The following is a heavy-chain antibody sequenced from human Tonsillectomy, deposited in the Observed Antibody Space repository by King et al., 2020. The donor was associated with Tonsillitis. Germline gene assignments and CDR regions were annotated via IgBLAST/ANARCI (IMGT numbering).Heavy chain of an antibody. D-gene: IGHD6-13*01. CDR3: ARRGDGSSWLDY. Sequence: VQLVESGGGVVQPGRSLRLSCAASGFTFNTYGMHWVRQAPGKGLEWVAAIWYDGTKEYYADAVQGRFTISRDTSKHTLFLQMGSLRAEDTAMYYCARRGDGSSWLDYWGQGTLVTVSS. CDR2: IWYDGTKE. J-gene: IGHJ4*02. CDR1: GFTFNTYG. V-gene: IGHV3-33*01.